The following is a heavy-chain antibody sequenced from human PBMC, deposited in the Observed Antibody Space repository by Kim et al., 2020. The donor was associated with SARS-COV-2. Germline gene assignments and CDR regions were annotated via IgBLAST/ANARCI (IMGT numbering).Heavy chain of an antibody. J-gene: IGHJ6*02. Sequence: SVKVSCKASGGTFSSYAISWVRQAPGQGLEWMGGIIPIFGTANYAQKFQGRVTITADESTSTAYMELSSLRSEDTAVYYCARVVSYDLLDYYGMDVWGQGTTVTVSS. V-gene: IGHV1-69*13. CDR3: ARVVSYDLLDYYGMDV. D-gene: IGHD5-12*01. CDR1: GGTFSSYA. CDR2: IIPIFGTA.